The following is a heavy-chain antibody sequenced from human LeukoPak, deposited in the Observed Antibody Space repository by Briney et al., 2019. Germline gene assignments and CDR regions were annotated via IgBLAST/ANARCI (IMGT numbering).Heavy chain of an antibody. D-gene: IGHD2-2*01. J-gene: IGHJ4*02. Sequence: PGGSLRLSCAASGFTFSSYAMHWVRQAPGKGLEWVAVISYDGSNKYYADSVKGRFTISRDNSKNTLYLQMNSLRAEDTAVYYCAKGGVPVVSPAVNWGQGTLVTASS. CDR1: GFTFSSYA. CDR2: ISYDGSNK. V-gene: IGHV3-30-3*01. CDR3: AKGGVPVVSPAVN.